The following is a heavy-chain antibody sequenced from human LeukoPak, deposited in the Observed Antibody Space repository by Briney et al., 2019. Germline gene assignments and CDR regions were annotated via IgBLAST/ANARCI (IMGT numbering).Heavy chain of an antibody. CDR3: AKDQDYYGSGSYEDY. CDR1: GFTFSNYA. Sequence: GGSLRLSCAASGFTFSNYAMSWVRQAPGKGLEWVSSNSGSGDKTHYADSVKGRFTISRDNSKNTLYLQMNSLRAEDTAVYYCAKDQDYYGSGSYEDYWGQGTLVTVSS. J-gene: IGHJ4*02. V-gene: IGHV3-23*01. CDR2: NSGSGDKT. D-gene: IGHD3-10*01.